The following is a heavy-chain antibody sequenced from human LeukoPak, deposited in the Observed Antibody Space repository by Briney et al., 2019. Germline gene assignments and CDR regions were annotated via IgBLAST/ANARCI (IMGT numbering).Heavy chain of an antibody. CDR2: IYTNAET. D-gene: IGHD4-17*01. CDR3: ARERRDDYVSFDY. Sequence: PSETLSLTCTVSGGSFSRAGYFWRWIRQPAGKGLEWLGRIYTNAETNYNPSLKSRVTMSVDTSTNQFSPKLSSVTAADTAVYYCARERRDDYVSFDYWGQGTLVSVSS. V-gene: IGHV4-4*07. CDR1: GGSFSRAGYF. J-gene: IGHJ4*02.